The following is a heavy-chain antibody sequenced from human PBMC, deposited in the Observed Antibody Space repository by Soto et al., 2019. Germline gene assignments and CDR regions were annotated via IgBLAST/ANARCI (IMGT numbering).Heavy chain of an antibody. CDR3: ARVHGPKDYDFWSGYYNYFDY. J-gene: IGHJ4*02. CDR2: IYYSGST. D-gene: IGHD3-3*01. CDR1: GGSISSSSYY. V-gene: IGHV4-39*01. Sequence: PSETLSLTCTVSGGSISSSSYYWGWIRQPPGKGLEWIGSIYYSGSTYYNPSLKSRVTISVDTSKNQFSLKLSSVTAADTAVYYCARVHGPKDYDFWSGYYNYFDYWGQGTLVTVSS.